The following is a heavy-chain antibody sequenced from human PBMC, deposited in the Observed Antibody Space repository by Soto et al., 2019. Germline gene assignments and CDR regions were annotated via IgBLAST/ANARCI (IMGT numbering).Heavy chain of an antibody. J-gene: IGHJ6*02. Sequence: EVQLVESGGGLVQPGGSLRLSCAASGFTFSSYWMHWVRQAPGKGLVWVSRINSDGSSTSYADSVKGRFTISRDNAKNKLYLQMNSLRAEDTAVYYCARVYQPMVTAMVTDYGMDVWGQGTTVTVSS. CDR2: INSDGSST. CDR3: ARVYQPMVTAMVTDYGMDV. D-gene: IGHD5-18*01. CDR1: GFTFSSYW. V-gene: IGHV3-74*01.